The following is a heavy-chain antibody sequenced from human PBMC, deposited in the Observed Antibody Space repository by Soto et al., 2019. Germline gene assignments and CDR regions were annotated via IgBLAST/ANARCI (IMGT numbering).Heavy chain of an antibody. D-gene: IGHD6-19*01. CDR2: ISFDGGNQ. CDR1: GFDFNTYG. Sequence: QVQLVQSGGGVVQPGRSLRLSCAASGFDFNTYGLHWVRQAPGKGLEWVAGISFDGGNQYYADSVKGRSTISRDKSNNTLYLQIECLGAKDPATYYCAKDSCVTTAGSGGCFDPWGQGTLVIVSS. J-gene: IGHJ5*02. V-gene: IGHV3-30*18. CDR3: AKDSCVTTAGSGGCFDP.